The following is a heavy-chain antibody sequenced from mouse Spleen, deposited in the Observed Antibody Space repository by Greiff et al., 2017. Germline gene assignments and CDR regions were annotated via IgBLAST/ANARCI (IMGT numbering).Heavy chain of an antibody. CDR1: GYTFTSYW. Sequence: VQLQQPGAELVKPGASVKLSCKASGYTFTSYWMHWVKQRPGQGLEWIGMIHPNSGSTNYNEKFKSKATLTVDKSSSTAYMQLSSLTSEDSAVYYCARKQSNYYAMDYWGQGTSVTVSS. V-gene: IGHV1-64*01. CDR2: IHPNSGST. CDR3: ARKQSNYYAMDY. J-gene: IGHJ4*01. D-gene: IGHD2-5*01.